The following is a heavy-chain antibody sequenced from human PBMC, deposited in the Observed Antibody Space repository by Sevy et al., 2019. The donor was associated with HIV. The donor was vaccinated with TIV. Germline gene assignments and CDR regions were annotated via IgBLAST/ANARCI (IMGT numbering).Heavy chain of an antibody. D-gene: IGHD2-21*02. J-gene: IGHJ6*02. CDR3: ARGPDCGGDCDIGFYYPLDV. Sequence: WGSLRLSCAASGFSFSNFAISWVRQAPGKGLEWISYISGNSAAIYYADSVKGRFTVSRDNDNDALYLQLNSLRYDDTALYYCARGPDCGGDCDIGFYYPLDVWGQGTTVTVSS. V-gene: IGHV3-48*02. CDR1: GFSFSNFA. CDR2: ISGNSAAI.